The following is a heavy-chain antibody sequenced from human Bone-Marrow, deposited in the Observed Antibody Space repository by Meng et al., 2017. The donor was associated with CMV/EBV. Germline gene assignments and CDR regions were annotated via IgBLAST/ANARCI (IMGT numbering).Heavy chain of an antibody. J-gene: IGHJ4*02. CDR2: ISWNSGSI. V-gene: IGHV3-9*01. D-gene: IGHD3-22*01. Sequence: SLRISCAASGFTFSSYGMHWVRQAPGKGLEWVSGISWNSGSIGYADSVKGRFTISRDNAKNSLYLQMNSLRAEDTALYYCAKDIIPGITMIVYYFDYWGQGTLVTVSS. CDR1: GFTFSSYG. CDR3: AKDIIPGITMIVYYFDY.